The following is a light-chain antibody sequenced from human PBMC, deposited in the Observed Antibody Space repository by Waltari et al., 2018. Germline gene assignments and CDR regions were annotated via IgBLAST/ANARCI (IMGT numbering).Light chain of an antibody. Sequence: EVVMTQSPATLSVSPGERATPSCRASQSIATDLAWYQPKPGQAPRLLIYHASTRATAIPTRFRGSGSGTDFTLTISGLQSEDSAVYYCQQYNRWPPLTFGGGTKVEI. V-gene: IGKV3D-15*01. CDR1: QSIATD. J-gene: IGKJ4*01. CDR2: HAS. CDR3: QQYNRWPPLT.